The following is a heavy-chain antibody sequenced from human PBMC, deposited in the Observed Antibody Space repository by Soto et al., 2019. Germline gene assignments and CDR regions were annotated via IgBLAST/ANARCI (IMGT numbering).Heavy chain of an antibody. D-gene: IGHD5-18*01. CDR1: GYTFTSYG. CDR3: ARDVDTAVVSYYGMDV. J-gene: IGHJ6*02. Sequence: ASVKVSCKASGYTFTSYGISWVRQAPGQGLEWMGWISAYNGNTNYAQKLQGRVTMTTDTSTSTAYMELRSLRSDDTAVYYCARDVDTAVVSYYGMDVWGQGTTVTVSS. V-gene: IGHV1-18*01. CDR2: ISAYNGNT.